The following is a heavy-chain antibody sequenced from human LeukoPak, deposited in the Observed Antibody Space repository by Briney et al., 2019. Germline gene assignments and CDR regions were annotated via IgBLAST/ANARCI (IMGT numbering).Heavy chain of an antibody. V-gene: IGHV1-69*05. CDR1: GGTFSSYA. J-gene: IGHJ5*02. D-gene: IGHD4-11*01. CDR2: IIPIFGTA. Sequence: SVKVSCKASGGTFSSYAISWVRQAPGQGLEWMGGIIPIFGTANYAQKFQGRVTITTGESTSTAYMELSSLRSEDTAVYYCARETTADSIFYNWFDPWGQGTLVTVSS. CDR3: ARETTADSIFYNWFDP.